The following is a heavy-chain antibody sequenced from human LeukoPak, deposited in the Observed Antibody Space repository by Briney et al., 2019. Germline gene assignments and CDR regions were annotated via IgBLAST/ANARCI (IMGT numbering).Heavy chain of an antibody. V-gene: IGHV4-59*01. J-gene: IGHJ3*02. D-gene: IGHD3-22*01. CDR1: GGSISSYY. CDR2: IYYSGST. Sequence: SETLSLTCNVSGGSISSYYWSWIRQPPGKGLEWIGYIYYSGSTNYNPSLKSRVTISVDTSKNQFSLKLTSVTAADTAVYYCARDPHYYDSSGYQGAFDIWGQGTMVTVSS. CDR3: ARDPHYYDSSGYQGAFDI.